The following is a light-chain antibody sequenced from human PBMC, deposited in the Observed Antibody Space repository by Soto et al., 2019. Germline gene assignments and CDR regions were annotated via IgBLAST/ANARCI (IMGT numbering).Light chain of an antibody. CDR1: QSISSW. J-gene: IGKJ1*01. V-gene: IGKV1-5*01. Sequence: DIQMTQSPSTLSASVGDRVTITCRASQSISSWLAWYQQKPGKAPKLLIYDASTLESGVPSRFSGRGSETEFTLTISSLQPDDFATYYCQHYNSYSEAFGQGTKV. CDR3: QHYNSYSEA. CDR2: DAS.